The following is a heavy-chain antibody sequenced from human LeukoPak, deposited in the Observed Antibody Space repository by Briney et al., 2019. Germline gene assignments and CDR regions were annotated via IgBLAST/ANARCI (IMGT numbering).Heavy chain of an antibody. V-gene: IGHV5-51*03. J-gene: IGHJ4*02. CDR1: GYISTNNW. CDR2: IYPGYSNA. CDR3: ARFGYTSSFDY. Sequence: GASLKISSRVFGYISTNNWIGWGRQVPGKGLEGLVRIYPGYSNAKYSPSFKGQVTFSVDKSNSTAYLQWSTLKASDTAIYYCARFGYTSSFDYWGQGTLVTVSS. D-gene: IGHD6-13*01.